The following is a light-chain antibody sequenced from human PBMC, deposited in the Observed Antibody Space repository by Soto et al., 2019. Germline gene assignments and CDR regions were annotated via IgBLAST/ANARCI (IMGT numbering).Light chain of an antibody. Sequence: QSALTQPRSVSGSPGHSVTISCTGTTSDVGGYDFVSWFQQHPGATPKLMIYDVDKRPSGVPGRFSGSKSANTASLTISGLQPEDEADYYCCSYAGSYTIVFGTGTKLTVL. V-gene: IGLV2-11*01. CDR2: DVD. J-gene: IGLJ1*01. CDR3: CSYAGSYTIV. CDR1: TSDVGGYDF.